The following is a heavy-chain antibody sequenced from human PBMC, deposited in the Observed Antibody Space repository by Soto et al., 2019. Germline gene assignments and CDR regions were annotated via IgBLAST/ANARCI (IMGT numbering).Heavy chain of an antibody. V-gene: IGHV3-48*02. CDR1: GFTFSSYS. D-gene: IGHD3-22*01. CDR2: ISNTSGTR. CDR3: ARDSSAAARRGGMDV. Sequence: EVPLVESGGGLVQPGGSLRLSCAASGFTFSSYSMNWVRQAPGKGLEWVSYISNTSGTRYYADSVKGRITISRDNAKNSLYLQLNCLREEDTAVYYCARDSSAAARRGGMDVWGQGITVTVSS. J-gene: IGHJ6*02.